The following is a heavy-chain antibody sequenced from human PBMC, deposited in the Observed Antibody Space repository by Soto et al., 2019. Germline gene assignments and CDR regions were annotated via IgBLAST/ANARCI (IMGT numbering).Heavy chain of an antibody. CDR1: GLPLGNYA. J-gene: IGHJ4*02. CDR2: ISGGGDAT. D-gene: IGHD7-27*01. V-gene: IGHV3-23*01. Sequence: EVQLLESGGGLEQRGGPLGLSCEASGLPLGNYASSWSRQPLGKGLEWVSVISGGGDATYYPDSVKGRFTTSRDNSKNTVYLQMNSLRAEDTAVYYCAKKSLGSITLPALYYFDYWGQGTLVTVSS. CDR3: AKKSLGSITLPALYYFDY.